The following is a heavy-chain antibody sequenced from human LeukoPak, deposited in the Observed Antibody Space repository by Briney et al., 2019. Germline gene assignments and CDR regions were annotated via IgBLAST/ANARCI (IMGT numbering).Heavy chain of an antibody. D-gene: IGHD2-21*01. Sequence: GGSLRLSCAASGFAFSRYSMMWVRQAPGKGLEWVSSICTSSTYIYYADSVKGRFTISRDNAKNSLYLQMNSLTDDDTAVYYCARVRVIGPTSYGMDVWGQGTTVTVSS. CDR1: GFAFSRYS. CDR3: ARVRVIGPTSYGMDV. CDR2: ICTSSTYI. V-gene: IGHV3-21*01. J-gene: IGHJ6*02.